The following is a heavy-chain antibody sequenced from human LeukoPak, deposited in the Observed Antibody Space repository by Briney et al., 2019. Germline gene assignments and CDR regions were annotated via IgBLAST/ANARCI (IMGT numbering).Heavy chain of an antibody. CDR2: ISSSSSTI. CDR3: ARDRGSYSDNWFDP. D-gene: IGHD1-26*01. Sequence: GGSLRLSCAASGFTFSSYSMNWVRQAPGKGLGWVSYISSSSSTIYYADSVKGRFTISRDNAKNSLHLQMHSPRAEDTAVYYCARDRGSYSDNWFDPWGQGTLVTVSS. V-gene: IGHV3-48*01. CDR1: GFTFSSYS. J-gene: IGHJ5*02.